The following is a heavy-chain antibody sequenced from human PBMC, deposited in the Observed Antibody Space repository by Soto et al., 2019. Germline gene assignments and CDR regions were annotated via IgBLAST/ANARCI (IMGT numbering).Heavy chain of an antibody. V-gene: IGHV4-39*01. Sequence: SETLSLTCTVSGGSISSTSYYWGWIRQPPGKGLEWIGSIYFSGNTYYSPSLQSRVTISVDTYKNQFSLKLSSVTAADTAFYYCAGGGWIVVATRRLMDVWGKGTTVTVS. CDR3: AGGGWIVVATRRLMDV. CDR1: GGSISSTSYY. J-gene: IGHJ6*03. CDR2: IYFSGNT. D-gene: IGHD3-22*01.